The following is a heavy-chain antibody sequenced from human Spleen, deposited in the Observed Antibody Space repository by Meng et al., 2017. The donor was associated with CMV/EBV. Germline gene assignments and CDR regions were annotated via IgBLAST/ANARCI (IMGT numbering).Heavy chain of an antibody. V-gene: IGHV3-30*03. CDR1: GFTFSNYW. J-gene: IGHJ6*02. Sequence: GGSLRLSCAASGFTFSNYWMHWVRQAPGKGLEWVAVISYDGSNKYYADSVKGRFTISRDNSKNTLYLQMNSLRAEDTAVYYCARGMVRRTLYYYYGMDVWGQGTTVTVSS. D-gene: IGHD6-13*01. CDR3: ARGMVRRTLYYYYGMDV. CDR2: ISYDGSNK.